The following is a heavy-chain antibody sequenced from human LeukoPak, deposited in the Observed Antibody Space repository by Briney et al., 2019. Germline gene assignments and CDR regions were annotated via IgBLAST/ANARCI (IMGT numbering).Heavy chain of an antibody. CDR2: IYFSGSA. CDR1: GGSISSGGHS. Sequence: PSQTLSLTCTVSGGSISSGGHSWSWIRQHPAEGLEWIGYIYFSGSAYYNPSLESRVTISKDTSKNQFSLKLTSVTAADTAVYYCARGSLRLFDYWGQGTLVTVSS. J-gene: IGHJ4*02. D-gene: IGHD5/OR15-5a*01. CDR3: ARGSLRLFDY. V-gene: IGHV4-31*03.